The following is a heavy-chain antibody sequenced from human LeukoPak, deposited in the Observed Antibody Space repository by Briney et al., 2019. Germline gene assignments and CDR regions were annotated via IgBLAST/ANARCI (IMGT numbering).Heavy chain of an antibody. Sequence: GGSLRLSCGASGLTFNTYALHWVRQAPGKGLEFVSAISSNGASTYYANSVKGRFTISRDNSKNTLYLQMGSLRAEDMAMYYCAGIMVRGAPSDNWGQGTLVTVSS. CDR3: AGIMVRGAPSDN. J-gene: IGHJ4*02. CDR2: ISSNGAST. V-gene: IGHV3-64*01. CDR1: GLTFNTYA. D-gene: IGHD3-10*01.